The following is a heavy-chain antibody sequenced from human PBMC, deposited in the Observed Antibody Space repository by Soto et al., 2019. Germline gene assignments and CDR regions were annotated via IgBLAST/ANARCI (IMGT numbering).Heavy chain of an antibody. CDR1: GFTFDDYA. CDR3: AKDPESYYYYYGMDV. CDR2: ISWNSGSI. J-gene: IGHJ6*02. Sequence: PGGSLRLSCAASGFTFDDYAMHWVRQAPGKGLEWVSGISWNSGSIGYADSVKGRFTISRDNAKNSLYLQMNSLRAEDTALYYCAKDPESYYYYYGMDVWGQGTTVTVS. V-gene: IGHV3-9*01.